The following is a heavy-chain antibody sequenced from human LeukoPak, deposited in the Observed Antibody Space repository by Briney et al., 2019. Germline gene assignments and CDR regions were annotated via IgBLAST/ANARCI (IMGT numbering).Heavy chain of an antibody. V-gene: IGHV1-69*04. CDR3: ARGPYDGTYYFDD. CDR1: GGTFSTYA. J-gene: IGHJ4*02. Sequence: SVKVSCKVSGGTFSTYAITWVRHARGHGLEWVGRIFPFRDMTNYAQRFQDRVTITADKSANIAYMELSSLISEDTAVYYCARGPYDGTYYFDDWGQGTLVTVSS. CDR2: IFPFRDMT. D-gene: IGHD3-16*01.